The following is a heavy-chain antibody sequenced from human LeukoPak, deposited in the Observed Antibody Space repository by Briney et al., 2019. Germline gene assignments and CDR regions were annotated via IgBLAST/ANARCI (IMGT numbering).Heavy chain of an antibody. CDR2: IIPIFGTA. CDR1: GGTFSSYA. CDR3: ARGIMGYSGYELDY. J-gene: IGHJ4*02. Sequence: GASVKVSCKASGGTFSSYAISWVRQAPGQGLEWMGGIIPIFGTANYAQKFQGRVTITADKSTSTAYMELSSLRSEDTAVYYCARGIMGYSGYELDYWGQGTLVTVSS. D-gene: IGHD5-12*01. V-gene: IGHV1-69*06.